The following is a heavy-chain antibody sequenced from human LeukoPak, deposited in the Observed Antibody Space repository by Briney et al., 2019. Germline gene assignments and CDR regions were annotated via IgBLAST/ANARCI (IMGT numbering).Heavy chain of an antibody. CDR2: IIPILGIA. J-gene: IGHJ6*03. CDR1: GGTFSSYA. V-gene: IGHV1-69*04. D-gene: IGHD3-3*01. Sequence: GASVKVSCKASGGTFSSYAISWVRQAPGQGLEWMGRIIPILGIANYAQKFQGRVTITADKSTSTAYMELSSLRSEDTAVYYCARDGGAIFGVVIKKHYYMDVWGKGTTVTVSS. CDR3: ARDGGAIFGVVIKKHYYMDV.